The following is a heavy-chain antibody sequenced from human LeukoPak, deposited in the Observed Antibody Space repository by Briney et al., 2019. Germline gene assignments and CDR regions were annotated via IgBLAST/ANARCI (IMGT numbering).Heavy chain of an antibody. Sequence: GGSLRLSCAASGFTFSSYWMSWVRQAPGKGLEWVANIKQDGSEKYYVDSVKGRFTISRDNAKNSLYLQMNSLRAEDTAVYYCAKGGAIWFGDRREDWFDPWGQGTLVTVSS. D-gene: IGHD3-10*01. J-gene: IGHJ5*02. V-gene: IGHV3-7*01. CDR3: AKGGAIWFGDRREDWFDP. CDR1: GFTFSSYW. CDR2: IKQDGSEK.